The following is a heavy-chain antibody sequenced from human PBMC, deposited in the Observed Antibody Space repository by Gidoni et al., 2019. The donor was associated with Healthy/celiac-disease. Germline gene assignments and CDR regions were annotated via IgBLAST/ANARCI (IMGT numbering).Heavy chain of an antibody. V-gene: IGHV3-66*01. CDR2: IYSGGST. CDR3: ARDQIFGVGRARVDAFDI. J-gene: IGHJ3*02. CDR1: RFTVSSNY. D-gene: IGHD3-3*01. Sequence: EVQLVESGGGLVQPGGSLRLSCAASRFTVSSNYMSWVRQAPGKGLEWVSVIYSGGSTYYADSVKGRFTISRDNSKNTLYLQMNSLRAEDTAVYYCARDQIFGVGRARVDAFDIWGQGTMVTVSS.